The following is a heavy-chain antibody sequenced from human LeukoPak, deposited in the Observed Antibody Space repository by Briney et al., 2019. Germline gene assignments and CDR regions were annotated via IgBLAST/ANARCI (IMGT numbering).Heavy chain of an antibody. CDR3: ASNVGATRGINYYYMDV. CDR2: IIPILGIA. D-gene: IGHD1-26*01. J-gene: IGHJ6*03. CDR1: SYSFINFG. Sequence: SVKVSCKTSSYSFINFGITWVRQAPGQGLEWMGRIIPILGIANYAQKFQGRVTITADKSTSTAYMELSSLRSEDTAVYYCASNVGATRGINYYYMDVWGKGTTVTVSS. V-gene: IGHV1-69*04.